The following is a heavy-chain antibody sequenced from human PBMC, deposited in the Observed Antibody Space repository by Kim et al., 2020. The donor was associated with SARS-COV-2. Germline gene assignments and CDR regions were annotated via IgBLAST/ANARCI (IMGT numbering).Heavy chain of an antibody. D-gene: IGHD1-1*01. Sequence: GGSLRLSCAASGFTFSSYAMHWVRQAPGKGLEWVAVISYDGSNKYYADSVKGRFTISRDNSKNTLYLQMNSLRAEDTAVYYCARESVTWRADRTYSHYFDYWGQGTLVTVSS. CDR2: ISYDGSNK. CDR3: ARESVTWRADRTYSHYFDY. J-gene: IGHJ4*02. CDR1: GFTFSSYA. V-gene: IGHV3-30*04.